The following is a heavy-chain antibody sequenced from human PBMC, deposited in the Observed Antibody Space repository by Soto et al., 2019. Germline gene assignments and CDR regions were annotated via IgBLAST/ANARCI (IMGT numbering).Heavy chain of an antibody. D-gene: IGHD3-22*01. V-gene: IGHV3-23*01. Sequence: PGGSLRLSCAASGFTFSSYAMSWVRQAPGKGLEWVSAISGSGGSTYYADSVKGRFTISRDNSKNTLYLQMNSLRAEDTAVYYCARPYYYDSSGYYYSDAFDIWGQGTMVTV. CDR1: GFTFSSYA. CDR2: ISGSGGST. CDR3: ARPYYYDSSGYYYSDAFDI. J-gene: IGHJ3*02.